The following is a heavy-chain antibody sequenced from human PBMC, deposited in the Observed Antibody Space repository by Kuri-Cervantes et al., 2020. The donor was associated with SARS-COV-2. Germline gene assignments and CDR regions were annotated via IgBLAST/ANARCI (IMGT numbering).Heavy chain of an antibody. D-gene: IGHD1-26*01. CDR3: AKGPVGATGAFDI. CDR1: GFTFSSYA. J-gene: IGHJ3*02. CDR2: ISGSGGST. Sequence: GGSLRVSCAASGFTFSSYAMRWVRQAPGKGLEWVSAISGSGGSTYYADSVKGRFTISRDNSKNTLYLQMNSLRAEDTAVYYCAKGPVGATGAFDIWGQGIMVTVSS. V-gene: IGHV3-23*01.